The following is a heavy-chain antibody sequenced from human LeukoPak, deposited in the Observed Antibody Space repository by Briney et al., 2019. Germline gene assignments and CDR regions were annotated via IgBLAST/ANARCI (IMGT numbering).Heavy chain of an antibody. Sequence: SETLSLTCTVSGGSIRSYYWSWIRQPPGKGLEWIAYIYYSGSTNYNPSLKSRVTISVDTSKNQFSLKLSSVTAADTAVYYCARGPNYGSGSYLFDYWGQGTLVTVSS. D-gene: IGHD3-10*01. V-gene: IGHV4-59*12. CDR3: ARGPNYGSGSYLFDY. J-gene: IGHJ4*02. CDR2: IYYSGST. CDR1: GGSIRSYY.